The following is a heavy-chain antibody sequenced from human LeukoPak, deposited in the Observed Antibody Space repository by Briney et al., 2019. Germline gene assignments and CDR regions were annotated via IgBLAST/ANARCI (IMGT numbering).Heavy chain of an antibody. D-gene: IGHD2-2*01. J-gene: IGHJ5*02. Sequence: PSETLSLTCTVSGGSISSSSYYWGWIRQPPGKGLEWIGSIYYSGSTYYNPSPKSRVTISVDTSKNQFSLKLSSVTAADTAVYYCARRRVVPAAMGFDPWGQGTLVTVSS. V-gene: IGHV4-39*01. CDR1: GGSISSSSYY. CDR2: IYYSGST. CDR3: ARRRVVPAAMGFDP.